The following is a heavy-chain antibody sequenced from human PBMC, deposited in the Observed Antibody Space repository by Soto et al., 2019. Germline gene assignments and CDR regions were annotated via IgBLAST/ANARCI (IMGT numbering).Heavy chain of an antibody. D-gene: IGHD2-2*01. J-gene: IGHJ4*02. V-gene: IGHV3-11*06. Sequence: SCAASGFTFSDYYMSWIRQAPGKGLEWVSYISSSSSYTNYADSVKGRFTISRDNAKNSLYLQMNSLRAEDTAVYYCAGGRWAAARYFDYWGQGTLVTVSS. CDR1: GFTFSDYY. CDR3: AGGRWAAARYFDY. CDR2: ISSSSSYT.